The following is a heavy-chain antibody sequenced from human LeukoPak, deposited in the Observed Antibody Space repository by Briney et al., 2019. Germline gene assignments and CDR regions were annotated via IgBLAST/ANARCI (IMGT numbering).Heavy chain of an antibody. V-gene: IGHV3-48*01. CDR2: ISNSSSTI. CDR3: ARAPFFWSGYYFDY. CDR1: GFTFSSYS. J-gene: IGHJ4*02. Sequence: GGSLRLSCAASGFTFSSYSMNWVRQAPGKGLEWVSYISNSSSTIYYADSVKGRFTISRDNAKNSLYLQMNSLRAEDTAVYYCARAPFFWSGYYFDYWGQGTLVTVSS. D-gene: IGHD3-3*01.